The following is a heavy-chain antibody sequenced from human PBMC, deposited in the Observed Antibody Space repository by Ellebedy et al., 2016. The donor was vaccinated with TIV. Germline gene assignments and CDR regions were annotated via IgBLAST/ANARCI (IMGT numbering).Heavy chain of an antibody. CDR1: GFIFHFYA. CDR3: AKNQGSGSPYYYAMDV. V-gene: IGHV3-23*01. CDR2: ISGSGDKT. D-gene: IGHD3-10*01. Sequence: GESLKISCAATGFIFHFYALTWVRQAPGKGLEWVSAISGSGDKTYYADSVKGRFTISRDNSKNTLYLQMDGLRVEDTAVYFCAKNQGSGSPYYYAMDVWGQGTTVIVSS. J-gene: IGHJ6*02.